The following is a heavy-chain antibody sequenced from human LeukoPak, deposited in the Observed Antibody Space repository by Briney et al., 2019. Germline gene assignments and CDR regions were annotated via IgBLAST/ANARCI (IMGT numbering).Heavy chain of an antibody. J-gene: IGHJ3*02. CDR2: IYYSGST. V-gene: IGHV4-59*12. Sequence: TSETLSLTCTVSGGSISSYYWSWIRQPPGKGLEWIGYIYYSGSTNYNPSLKGRVTISVDTSKNQFSLKLSSVTAADTAVYYCAGDPSSDDAFDIWGQGTMVTVSS. CDR3: AGDPSSDDAFDI. CDR1: GGSISSYY.